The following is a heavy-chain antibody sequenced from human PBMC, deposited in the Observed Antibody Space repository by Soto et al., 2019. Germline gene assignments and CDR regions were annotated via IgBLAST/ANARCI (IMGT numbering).Heavy chain of an antibody. V-gene: IGHV4-61*01. CDR2: IHSSGST. CDR1: GGSVISGNYF. J-gene: IGHJ6*02. D-gene: IGHD4-17*01. Sequence: PSETLSLTCTVSGGSVISGNYFWIWIRQPPGKGLEWIGYIHSSGSTNYNPSLKSRVTISVDTSRNQFSLKLTSVTAAYTAVYYCAILTKPTAVTTAFRGGYGLDVWGQGTTVTVSS. CDR3: AILTKPTAVTTAFRGGYGLDV.